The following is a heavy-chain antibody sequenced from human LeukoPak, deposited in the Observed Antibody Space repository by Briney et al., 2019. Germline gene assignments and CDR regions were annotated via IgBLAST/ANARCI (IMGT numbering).Heavy chain of an antibody. Sequence: PSETLSLTCSVSDDSITIYYWNWIRQPPGKGLEWIGYIYYSGTTNYNPSLKSRVTISVDTSKNQFSLKLSSVTAADTAVYYCASSRFGELSYYMDVWGKGTTVTISS. D-gene: IGHD3-10*01. CDR1: DDSITIYY. J-gene: IGHJ6*03. CDR3: ASSRFGELSYYMDV. V-gene: IGHV4-59*01. CDR2: IYYSGTT.